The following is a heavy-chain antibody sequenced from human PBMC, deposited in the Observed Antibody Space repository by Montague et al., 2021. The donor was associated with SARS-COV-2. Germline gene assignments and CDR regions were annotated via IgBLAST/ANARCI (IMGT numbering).Heavy chain of an antibody. CDR3: AREAVLLDALDI. V-gene: IGHV3-30-3*01. J-gene: IGHJ3*02. CDR2: ITYDGSNK. D-gene: IGHD3-10*01. CDR1: GFLFSSYS. Sequence: SRRLSFAASGFLFSSYSMRWVRQAPGKGLEWVAVITYDGSNKYYVDSVKGRFTISRDNAKNTLYLQMNSLRVEDTAVYYCAREAVLLDALDIWGQGTMVAVSS.